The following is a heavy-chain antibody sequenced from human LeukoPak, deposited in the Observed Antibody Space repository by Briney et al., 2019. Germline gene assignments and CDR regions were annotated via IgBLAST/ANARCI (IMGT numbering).Heavy chain of an antibody. CDR1: GFTFSSYW. CDR2: INSDGSST. D-gene: IGHD4-17*01. V-gene: IGHV3-74*01. Sequence: GGSLRLSCAASGFTFSSYWMHWVRQAPGKGLVWVSRINSDGSSTSYADSVKGRFTISRDNAKNTLYLQMNSLRAEDTAVYYCARDPIGYGDYGRFDYWGQGTLVTVSS. CDR3: ARDPIGYGDYGRFDY. J-gene: IGHJ4*02.